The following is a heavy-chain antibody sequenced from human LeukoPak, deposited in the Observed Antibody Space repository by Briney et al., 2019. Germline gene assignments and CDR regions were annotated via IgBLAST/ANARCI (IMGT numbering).Heavy chain of an antibody. CDR2: IYYSGST. Sequence: SETLSLTCTVSGGSISSGDYYWSWIRQPPGKGLEWIGYIYYSGSTYYNPSLKSRVTISVDTSKNQFSLKLSSVTAADTAVYYCARAQGLGGATGKNGSDPGGQETRVTVPS. V-gene: IGHV4-30-4*01. D-gene: IGHD5-24*01. CDR1: GGSISSGDYY. J-gene: IGHJ5*02. CDR3: ARAQGLGGATGKNGSDP.